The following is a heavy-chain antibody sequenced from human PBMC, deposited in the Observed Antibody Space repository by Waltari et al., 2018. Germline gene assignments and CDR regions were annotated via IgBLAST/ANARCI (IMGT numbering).Heavy chain of an antibody. CDR3: ARDTGEYRVLDY. Sequence: EVQLVESGGGLVQPGESLTLSCAACGFTFDVYAMHWVRQRPGKGLEWVSGITWDSDNIDYADSVRGRFSISRDNAQSILFLTMNSLKPEDTALYFCARDTGEYRVLDYWGQGTLVTVSS. CDR1: GFTFDVYA. CDR2: ITWDSDNI. D-gene: IGHD4-17*01. J-gene: IGHJ4*02. V-gene: IGHV3-9*01.